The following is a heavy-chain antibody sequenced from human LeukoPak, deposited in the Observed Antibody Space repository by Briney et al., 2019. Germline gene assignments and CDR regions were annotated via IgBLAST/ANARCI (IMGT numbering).Heavy chain of an antibody. CDR2: INTNTGNP. Sequence: ASVKASCKASGYTFTSYAMNWVRQAPGQGLEWMGWINTNTGNPTYARGFTGRFVFPLDTSVSTAYLQISSLKAEDTAVYYCARSHNGGYRDYYMDVWGKGTTVTVSS. V-gene: IGHV7-4-1*02. D-gene: IGHD2-8*01. J-gene: IGHJ6*03. CDR3: ARSHNGGYRDYYMDV. CDR1: GYTFTSYA.